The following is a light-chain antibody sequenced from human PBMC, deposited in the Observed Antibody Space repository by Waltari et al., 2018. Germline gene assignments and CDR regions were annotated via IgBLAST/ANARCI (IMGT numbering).Light chain of an antibody. CDR3: CSYAGSNSWV. CDR2: VVS. Sequence: QSALTQPRSVSGSPGQPVTISCTGTSSDVGGYNYVSWYQHHPGKAPKLMNDVVSMWHAWVPDRFSGSKSGHTASLTISGLQAEDEADYYCCSYAGSNSWVFGGGTKLTVL. J-gene: IGLJ3*02. CDR1: SSDVGGYNY. V-gene: IGLV2-11*01.